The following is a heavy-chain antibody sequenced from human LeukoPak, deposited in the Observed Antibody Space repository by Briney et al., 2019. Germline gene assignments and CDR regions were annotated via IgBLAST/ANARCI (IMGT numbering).Heavy chain of an antibody. CDR3: ARMQWLVLGDAFDI. Sequence: GGSLRLSCAASGFTFSSYSMNWVRQAPGKGLEWVSSISSSSSYIYYADSVKGRFTISRDNAKNSLYLQMNSLRAEDTAVYYCARMQWLVLGDAFDIWGQGTMVTVSS. CDR2: ISSSSSYI. V-gene: IGHV3-21*01. J-gene: IGHJ3*02. CDR1: GFTFSSYS. D-gene: IGHD6-19*01.